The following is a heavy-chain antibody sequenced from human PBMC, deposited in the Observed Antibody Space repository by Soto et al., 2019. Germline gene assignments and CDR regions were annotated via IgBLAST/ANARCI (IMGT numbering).Heavy chain of an antibody. CDR3: ARELLVPAATPVWWFDP. CDR1: GYTFTSYG. D-gene: IGHD2-2*01. J-gene: IGHJ5*02. V-gene: IGHV1-18*01. Sequence: QVQLVQSGAEVKKPGASVKVSCKASGYTFTSYGISWVRQAPGQGLEWMGWISAYNGNTNYAQKLQGRVTMTTDTSTSTAYMELRSLRSHDTAVYYCARELLVPAATPVWWFDPWGQGTLVTVSS. CDR2: ISAYNGNT.